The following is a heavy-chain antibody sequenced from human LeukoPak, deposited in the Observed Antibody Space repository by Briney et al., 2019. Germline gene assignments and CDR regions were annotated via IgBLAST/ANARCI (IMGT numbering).Heavy chain of an antibody. CDR3: ARLGKEVTYRAYYLDY. D-gene: IGHD1-26*01. J-gene: IGHJ4*02. CDR1: GGSLSSDY. V-gene: IGHV4-59*08. Sequence: PSETLSLTCTVSGGSLSSDYWSWIPQPPGKGLEYIGFLHNSGQTNYKPSLKSRVTISMDTSKNQYSLMLSSVTAADTAVYYCARLGKEVTYRAYYLDYWGQGTLVTVSS. CDR2: LHNSGQT.